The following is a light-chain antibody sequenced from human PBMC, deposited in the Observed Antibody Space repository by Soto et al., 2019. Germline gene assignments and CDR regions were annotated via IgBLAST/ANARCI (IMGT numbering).Light chain of an antibody. CDR1: SSDIGDDYY. J-gene: IGLJ3*02. CDR2: DVS. Sequence: QSALTQPASVSGSPGQSITISCTGASSDIGDDYYVHWYQQYSGKVPKLVIYDVSHRPSGVSDRFSGSKSGNPASLTITGLQAEDEADYYCSSPATTICLVVFGGGTKLTVL. CDR3: SSPATTICLVV. V-gene: IGLV2-14*01.